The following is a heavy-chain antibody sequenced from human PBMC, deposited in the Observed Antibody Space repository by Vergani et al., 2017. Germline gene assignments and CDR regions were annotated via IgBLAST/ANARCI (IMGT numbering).Heavy chain of an antibody. Sequence: QVQLQESGPGLVKPSETLSLTCTVSGGSISSYYWSWIRQPPGKGLEWIGYMYYSGSTNYNPSLKSRVTISVDTSKNQFSLKLSSVTAADTAVYYCARRYCSSTSCYLGEVDAFDIWGQGTMVTVSS. CDR1: GGSISSYY. V-gene: IGHV4-59*01. J-gene: IGHJ3*02. CDR3: ARRYCSSTSCYLGEVDAFDI. CDR2: MYYSGST. D-gene: IGHD2-2*01.